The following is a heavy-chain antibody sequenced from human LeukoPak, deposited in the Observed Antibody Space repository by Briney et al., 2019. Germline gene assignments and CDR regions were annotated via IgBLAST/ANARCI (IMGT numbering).Heavy chain of an antibody. CDR2: IYYSGST. CDR1: GGSISSYY. V-gene: IGHV4-59*01. Sequence: SETLSLTCTVSGGSISSYYWSWIRQPPGKGLEWIGFIYYSGSTNYKPSLKSRVTISVDTSKNQFSLKLNSVTAADTAVYYCARGRHSYDILTGYFRYWGQGTLVTVSS. D-gene: IGHD3-9*01. CDR3: ARGRHSYDILTGYFRY. J-gene: IGHJ4*02.